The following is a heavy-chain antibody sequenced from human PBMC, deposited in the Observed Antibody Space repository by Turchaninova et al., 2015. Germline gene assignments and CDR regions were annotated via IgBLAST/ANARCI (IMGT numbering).Heavy chain of an antibody. J-gene: IGHJ4*02. Sequence: QVQLPDSGPGLVKPSDTLSPTCAFSGFPIISVYYWVWFRQPPGKGLEWIGTIYHSCSTYYNPSLKRRVTISVDTSKNQLSLKLTSVTAADTAVYYCARERDDSSTPDFWGQGTLVTVSS. D-gene: IGHD3-22*01. V-gene: IGHV4-38-2*02. CDR3: ARERDDSSTPDF. CDR1: GFPIISVYY. CDR2: IYHSCST.